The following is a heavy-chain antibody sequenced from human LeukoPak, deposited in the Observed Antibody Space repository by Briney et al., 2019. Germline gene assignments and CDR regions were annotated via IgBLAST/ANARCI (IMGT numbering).Heavy chain of an antibody. J-gene: IGHJ6*02. D-gene: IGHD3-10*01. Sequence: PSETLSLTCTVSGGSISSYYWSWIRQPAGKGLEWIGRIYTSGSTNYNPSLKSRVTMSIDTSKNQFSLKLSSVTAADTAVYYCARSMVRGANYYYYGMDVWGQGTTVTVSS. CDR3: ARSMVRGANYYYYGMDV. CDR1: GGSISSYY. CDR2: IYTSGST. V-gene: IGHV4-4*07.